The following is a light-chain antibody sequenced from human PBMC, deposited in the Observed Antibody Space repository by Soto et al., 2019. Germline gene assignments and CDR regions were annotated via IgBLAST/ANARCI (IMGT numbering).Light chain of an antibody. J-gene: IGKJ3*01. V-gene: IGKV3-20*01. CDR3: QQYGSFPFT. Sequence: EIVLTQSPGTLSLSPGERATLSCRASQSVSSSYLAWYQQKPGQAHRLLIYDASSKATGIPDRFSGSGSGTDVTLNISSLEAEDFAVYLCQQYGSFPFTFGPGTNVDIK. CDR1: QSVSSSY. CDR2: DAS.